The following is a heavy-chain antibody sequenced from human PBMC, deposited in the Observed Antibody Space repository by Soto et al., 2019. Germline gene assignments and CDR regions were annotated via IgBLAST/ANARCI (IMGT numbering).Heavy chain of an antibody. CDR1: SGPSSSHN. CDR2: VYSTGGT. CDR3: VRQGIGNLHGLVDV. V-gene: IGHV4-59*08. D-gene: IGHD1-1*01. J-gene: IGHJ6*02. Sequence: QVQLQQSGPGLVKPSETLSLTCSVSSGPSSSHNWGWIRQPPGRGLEWIGYVYSTGGTSYNPSPKRRVTISADTSTNHRSLTLTSVTAADTAVYYCVRQGIGNLHGLVDVWGQGTTVRVSS.